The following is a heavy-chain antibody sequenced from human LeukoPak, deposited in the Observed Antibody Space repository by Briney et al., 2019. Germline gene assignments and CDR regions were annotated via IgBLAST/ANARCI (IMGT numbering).Heavy chain of an antibody. D-gene: IGHD1-26*01. V-gene: IGHV1-18*01. CDR1: GYTFTSYG. CDR2: ISAYNGNT. J-gene: IGHJ6*03. CDR3: ARVGATHTYYYYYMDV. Sequence: ASVKVSCKASGYTFTSYGISWVRQAPGQGLEWMGWISAYNGNTNYAQKLLGRVTMTTDTSTSTAYMELRSLRSDDTAVYYCARVGATHTYYYYYMDVWGKGTTVTVSS.